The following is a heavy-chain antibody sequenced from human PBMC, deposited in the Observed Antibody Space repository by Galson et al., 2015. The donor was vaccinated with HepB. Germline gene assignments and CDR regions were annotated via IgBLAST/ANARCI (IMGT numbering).Heavy chain of an antibody. V-gene: IGHV3-23*01. Sequence: SLRLSCAASGFTFSRNAMSWVRQAPGKGLEWVSSLTGSSDITNIADSAKGRFSISRDNSKNTLYLQMNSLRVEDTAFYYCARTTWRDKNWPIFDSWGQGTLVTGPS. CDR3: ARTTWRDKNWPIFDS. D-gene: IGHD1-1*01. CDR2: LTGSSDIT. CDR1: GFTFSRNA. J-gene: IGHJ4*02.